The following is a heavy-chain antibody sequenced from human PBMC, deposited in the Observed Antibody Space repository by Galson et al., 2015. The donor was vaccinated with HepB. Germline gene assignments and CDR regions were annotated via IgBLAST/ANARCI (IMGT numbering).Heavy chain of an antibody. J-gene: IGHJ4*02. Sequence: SLRLSCAASGFTFSSYWMNLVRQAPGKGLEWVAAIKQDGSEKYYVDSVKGRFTISRDNAKNSLDLQMNSLRADDTAVYYCARGDGSIWYSYWGQGILVTVSS. CDR1: GFTFSSYW. CDR2: IKQDGSEK. D-gene: IGHD6-13*01. CDR3: ARGDGSIWYSY. V-gene: IGHV3-7*03.